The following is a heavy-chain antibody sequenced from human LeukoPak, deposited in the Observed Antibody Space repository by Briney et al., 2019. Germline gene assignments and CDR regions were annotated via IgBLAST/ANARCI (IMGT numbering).Heavy chain of an antibody. CDR2: INAGNGNT. V-gene: IGHV1-3*03. CDR3: ARDRLPISGNYYLGEFDF. Sequence: ASVKVSCKASGYTFTTYAMHWVRQAPGQRLEWMGWINAGNGNTKYSQDFQGRVTITRDTSASTAYMEMRSLRAEDMAVYYCARDRLPISGNYYLGEFDFWGQGTLVTVSS. J-gene: IGHJ4*02. CDR1: GYTFTTYA. D-gene: IGHD1-26*01.